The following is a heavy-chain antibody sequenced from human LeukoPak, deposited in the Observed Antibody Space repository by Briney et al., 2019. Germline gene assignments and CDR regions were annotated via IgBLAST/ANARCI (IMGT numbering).Heavy chain of an antibody. CDR2: IIPIFGTA. J-gene: IGHJ6*02. CDR3: ARDGGRMVRGVIKGYYYGMDV. D-gene: IGHD3-10*01. V-gene: IGHV1-69*13. CDR1: GGTFSSYA. Sequence: SVKVSCKASGGTFSSYATSWVRQAPGQGLEWMGGIIPIFGTANYAQKFQGRVTITADESTSTAYMELSSLRSEDTAVYYCARDGGRMVRGVIKGYYYGMDVWGQGTTVTVSS.